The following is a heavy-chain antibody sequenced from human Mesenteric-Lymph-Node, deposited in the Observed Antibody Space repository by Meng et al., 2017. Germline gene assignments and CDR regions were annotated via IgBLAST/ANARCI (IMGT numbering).Heavy chain of an antibody. J-gene: IGHJ4*02. Sequence: EVQLVESGGGLVQPGGSLRLSCAASGFTISRHWMHWVRQAPGKRLVWVSRINSDGRTTNYADSVKGRSTISRDNAKNTLYLQMNSLRAEDTAVYFCTGLSGPFDYWGQGTLVTVSS. D-gene: IGHD6-19*01. CDR2: INSDGRTT. CDR3: TGLSGPFDY. CDR1: GFTISRHW. V-gene: IGHV3-74*01.